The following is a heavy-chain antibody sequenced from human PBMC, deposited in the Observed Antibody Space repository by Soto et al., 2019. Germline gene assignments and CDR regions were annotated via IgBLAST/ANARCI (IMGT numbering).Heavy chain of an antibody. CDR1: GGSISSGDYY. CDR2: IYYSGST. CDR3: ARDRGYCTNGVCYSYYGMDV. Sequence: TLSLTCTVSGGSISSGDYYWSWIRQPPGKGLEWIGYIYYSGSTYYNPSLKSRVTISVDTSKNQSSLKLSSVTAADTAVYYCARDRGYCTNGVCYSYYGMDVWGQGTTVTVSS. J-gene: IGHJ6*02. D-gene: IGHD2-8*01. V-gene: IGHV4-30-4*01.